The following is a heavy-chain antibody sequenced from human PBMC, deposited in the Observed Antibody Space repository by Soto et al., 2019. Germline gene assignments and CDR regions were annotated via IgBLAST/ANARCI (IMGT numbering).Heavy chain of an antibody. CDR2: ISSSSSYI. V-gene: IGHV3-21*01. CDR3: ATMTTVTSDY. Sequence: EVQLVESGGGLVKPGGSLRLSCAASGFTFSSYSMNWVGQAPGKGLEWVSSISSSSSYIYYADSVKGRFTISRDNAKNSLYLQMNSLRAEDTAVYYCATMTTVTSDYWGQGTLVTVSS. J-gene: IGHJ4*02. CDR1: GFTFSSYS. D-gene: IGHD4-4*01.